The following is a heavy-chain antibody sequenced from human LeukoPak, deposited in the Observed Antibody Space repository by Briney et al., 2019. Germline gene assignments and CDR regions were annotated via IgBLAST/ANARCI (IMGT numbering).Heavy chain of an antibody. D-gene: IGHD6-13*01. CDR2: IYYSGST. Sequence: SETLSLTCTVSGGSISSYYWSWIRQPPGKGLEWIGYIYYSGSTNYNPSLKSRVTISVDTSKNQFSLKLSSVTAADTAVYYCALTSGTDYSSSWYYYYYMDVWGKGTTVTVSS. CDR3: ALTSGTDYSSSWYYYYYMDV. J-gene: IGHJ6*03. CDR1: GGSISSYY. V-gene: IGHV4-59*01.